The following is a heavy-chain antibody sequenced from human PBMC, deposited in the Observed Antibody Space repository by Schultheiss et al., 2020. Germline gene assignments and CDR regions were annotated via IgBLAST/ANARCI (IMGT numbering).Heavy chain of an antibody. Sequence: GGSLRLSCAASGFTFSNAWMSWVRQAPWKGLEWVGRIKSKTDGGTTDYAAPVKGRFTISRDDSENSLYLQMNSLKTEDTAVYYCVSSNAGGAAAGNYYYGMDVWGQGTTVTVAS. CDR1: GFTFSNAW. V-gene: IGHV3-15*01. CDR3: VSSNAGGAAAGNYYYGMDV. CDR2: IKSKTDGGTT. J-gene: IGHJ6*02. D-gene: IGHD6-13*01.